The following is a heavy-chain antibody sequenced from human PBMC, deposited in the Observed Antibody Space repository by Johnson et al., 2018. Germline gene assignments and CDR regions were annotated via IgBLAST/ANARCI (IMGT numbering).Heavy chain of an antibody. Sequence: QVQLQESGPGLVKPSQTLSLTCAISGDSVSSNSAAWNWIRQSPSRGLEWLGRTYYRSKWYNDYAVSVKSRITINPDTSKNQFSLQLNSVTPEDTAVYYWAREVGYGGYGYYYYGMDVWGQGTTVTVSS. CDR1: GDSVSSNSAA. D-gene: IGHD2-8*02. V-gene: IGHV6-1*01. CDR3: AREVGYGGYGYYYYGMDV. J-gene: IGHJ6*02. CDR2: TYYRSKWYN.